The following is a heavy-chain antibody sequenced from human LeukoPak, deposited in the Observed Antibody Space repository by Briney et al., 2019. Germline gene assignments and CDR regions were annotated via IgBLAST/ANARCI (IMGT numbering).Heavy chain of an antibody. CDR3: ARGTKQWLGMYYFDF. CDR1: GFTFSNYG. CDR2: IRYDGTDK. J-gene: IGHJ4*02. V-gene: IGHV3-30*02. D-gene: IGHD6-19*01. Sequence: GGSLRLSCSASGFTFSNYGMHWVRQAPGKGLEWVAFIRYDGTDKYYADSVKGRFTISRDNSKNTLYLQMNSLRAEDTAVYYCARGTKQWLGMYYFDFWGQGTLVTVSS.